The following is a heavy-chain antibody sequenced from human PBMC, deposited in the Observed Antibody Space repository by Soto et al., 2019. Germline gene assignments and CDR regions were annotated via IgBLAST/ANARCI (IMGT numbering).Heavy chain of an antibody. D-gene: IGHD3-16*01. CDR1: GFTFSSYA. V-gene: IGHV3-23*01. Sequence: EVQLLESGGGLVQPGGSLRLSCAASGFTFSSYAMTWVRQAPGKGLEWVSAISGSGDSTYYADSVKGRFTISRDNSKNTLYLQMNSLRAEDTAVYYCAKAYDYVWGSYDYGGQGTLVTVSS. CDR3: AKAYDYVWGSYDY. CDR2: ISGSGDST. J-gene: IGHJ4*02.